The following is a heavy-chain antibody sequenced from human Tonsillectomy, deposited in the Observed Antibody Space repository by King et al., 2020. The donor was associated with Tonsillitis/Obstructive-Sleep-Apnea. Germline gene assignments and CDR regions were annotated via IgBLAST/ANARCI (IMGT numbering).Heavy chain of an antibody. V-gene: IGHV4-59*01. Sequence: QLQESGPGLVKPSETLSLTFTVSGGSISSYYWCWIRQPPGKGLEWIGYIYYSGSTNYNPSLMSRVTISVDTSKNQFSLKLSSVTAADTAVYYCARGIRGDNDAFDIWGQGTMVTVSS. J-gene: IGHJ3*02. CDR3: ARGIRGDNDAFDI. CDR2: IYYSGST. CDR1: GGSISSYY. D-gene: IGHD3-10*01.